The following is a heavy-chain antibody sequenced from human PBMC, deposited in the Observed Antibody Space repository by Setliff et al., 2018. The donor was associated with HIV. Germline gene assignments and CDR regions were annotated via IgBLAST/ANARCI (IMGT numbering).Heavy chain of an antibody. V-gene: IGHV3-30*04. CDR3: ARDIQWLEYFDY. D-gene: IGHD6-19*01. CDR1: GFTFSTYA. J-gene: IGHJ4*02. CDR2: ISFDGSNK. Sequence: LRLSCAASGFTFSTYAMHWVRQAPGKGLEWVAVISFDGSNKYYADSVKGRFTISRDNSKNTLYLQMNSLRAEDTAVYYCARDIQWLEYFDYWGQGTLVTVSS.